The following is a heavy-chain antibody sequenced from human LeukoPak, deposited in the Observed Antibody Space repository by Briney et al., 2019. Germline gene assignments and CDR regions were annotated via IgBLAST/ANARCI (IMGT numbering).Heavy chain of an antibody. Sequence: SETLSLTCAVYGGSFSGYYWSWSRQPPGKGLEWIGEINHSGSTNYNPSLKSRVTISVDTSKNQFSLKLSSVTAADTAVYYCARGRGYSYGFRYWGQGTLVTVSS. V-gene: IGHV4-34*01. CDR3: ARGRGYSYGFRY. D-gene: IGHD5-18*01. CDR1: GGSFSGYY. CDR2: INHSGST. J-gene: IGHJ4*02.